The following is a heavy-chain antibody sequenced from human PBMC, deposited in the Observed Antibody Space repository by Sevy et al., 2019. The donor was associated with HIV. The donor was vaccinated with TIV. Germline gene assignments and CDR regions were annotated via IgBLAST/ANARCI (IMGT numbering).Heavy chain of an antibody. Sequence: GGSLRLSCAASGFTVSSNYMSWVRQAPGKGLEWVSVIYSGGRTYYADSLKGGFTISRDNSKNTLYLQMNSLRAEDTAVYYCVQRGAVAGTIAFDIWGQGTMVTVSS. CDR3: VQRGAVAGTIAFDI. CDR1: GFTVSSNY. V-gene: IGHV3-53*01. CDR2: IYSGGRT. D-gene: IGHD6-19*01. J-gene: IGHJ3*02.